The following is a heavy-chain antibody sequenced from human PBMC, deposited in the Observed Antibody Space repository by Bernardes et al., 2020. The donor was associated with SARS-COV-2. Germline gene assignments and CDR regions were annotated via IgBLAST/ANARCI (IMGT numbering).Heavy chain of an antibody. CDR3: AREIVGRWLQPNWVDY. V-gene: IGHV4-38-2*02. CDR2: IYHSGST. J-gene: IGHJ4*02. D-gene: IGHD2-15*01. CDR1: GYSISSGYY. Sequence: SEALSLTCAVSGYSISSGYYWGWIRQPPGKGLEWIGSIYHSGSTYYNPSLKSRVTISVDTSKNQFSLKLSSVTAADTAVYYCAREIVGRWLQPNWVDYWGQGTLVTVSS.